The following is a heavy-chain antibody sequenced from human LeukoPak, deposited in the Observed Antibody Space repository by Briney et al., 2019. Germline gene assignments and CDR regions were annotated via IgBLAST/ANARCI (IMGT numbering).Heavy chain of an antibody. CDR3: AKDYSSSWYGEYFQH. Sequence: GGSLRLSCAASGFTFDDYAMHWGRQAPGKGLEWVSGISWNSGSIGYADSVKGRFTISRDNAKNSLYLQMNSLRAEDTALYYCAKDYSSSWYGEYFQHWGQGTLVTVSS. D-gene: IGHD6-13*01. CDR1: GFTFDDYA. J-gene: IGHJ1*01. V-gene: IGHV3-9*01. CDR2: ISWNSGSI.